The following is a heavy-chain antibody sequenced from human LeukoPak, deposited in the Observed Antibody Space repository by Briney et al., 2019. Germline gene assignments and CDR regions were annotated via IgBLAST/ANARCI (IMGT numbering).Heavy chain of an antibody. V-gene: IGHV4-4*07. J-gene: IGHJ4*02. D-gene: IGHD4-17*01. CDR1: GFTFSTYA. CDR2: IYTSGST. CDR3: AREPPYGDRVLYYFDY. Sequence: GSLRLSCAASGFTFSTYAMSWIRQPAGKGLEWIGRIYTSGSTNYNPSLKSRVTMSVDTSKNQFSLKLSSVTAADTAVYYCAREPPYGDRVLYYFDYWGQGTLVTVSS.